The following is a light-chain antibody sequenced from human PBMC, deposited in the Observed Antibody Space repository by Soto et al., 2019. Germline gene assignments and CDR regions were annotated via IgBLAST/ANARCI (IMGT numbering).Light chain of an antibody. CDR2: DVS. Sequence: QSALTQPRSVSGSPGQSVTISCTGTSSDVGGYNYVSWYQQHPGKAPKLMIYDVSKWPSGVPDRFSGSKSGNTASLTISGLQAEDEADYYCCSYAGSSYVVFGGGTKLTVL. J-gene: IGLJ2*01. CDR3: CSYAGSSYVV. V-gene: IGLV2-11*01. CDR1: SSDVGGYNY.